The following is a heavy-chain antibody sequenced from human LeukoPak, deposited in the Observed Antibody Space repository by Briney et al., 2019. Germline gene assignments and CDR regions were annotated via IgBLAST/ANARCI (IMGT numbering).Heavy chain of an antibody. D-gene: IGHD1-26*01. Sequence: PGGSLRLSCAASGFTFSSYWMIWVRQAPGQGLEWVANIRQDGSETHYVDSVKGRFTISRDNAKNSLYLQMNSLRAEDTAVYYCARETGIVGAPPDYWGQGTLVTVSS. CDR1: GFTFSSYW. CDR2: IRQDGSET. CDR3: ARETGIVGAPPDY. J-gene: IGHJ4*02. V-gene: IGHV3-7*01.